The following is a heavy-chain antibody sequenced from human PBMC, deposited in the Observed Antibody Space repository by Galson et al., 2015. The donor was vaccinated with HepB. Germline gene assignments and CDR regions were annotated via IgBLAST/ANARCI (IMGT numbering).Heavy chain of an antibody. CDR2: ISGSGVTT. CDR1: GFTFSSYA. V-gene: IGHV3-23*01. J-gene: IGHJ4*02. CDR3: AKDFASSGFYYDYLDY. D-gene: IGHD3-22*01. Sequence: SLRLSCAASGFTFSSYAMNWVRQAPGKGLEWVSLISGSGVTTYYADSVKGRFTISRDNSKNTLYLQMNSLRAEDTAIYFCAKDFASSGFYYDYLDYWGQGTLVAVTS.